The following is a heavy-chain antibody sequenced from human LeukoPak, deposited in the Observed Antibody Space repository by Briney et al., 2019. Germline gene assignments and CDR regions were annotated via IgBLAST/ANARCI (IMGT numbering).Heavy chain of an antibody. D-gene: IGHD6-13*01. CDR3: ARGLKAAAAPHTTDSEYFQH. Sequence: EASVKVSCKASGYTFTSYGISWVRQAPGQGLEWMGWISAYNGNTNYAQKLQGRVTMTTDTSTSTAYMELRSLRSDDTAVYYCARGLKAAAAPHTTDSEYFQHWGQGTLVTVSS. J-gene: IGHJ1*01. CDR2: ISAYNGNT. CDR1: GYTFTSYG. V-gene: IGHV1-18*01.